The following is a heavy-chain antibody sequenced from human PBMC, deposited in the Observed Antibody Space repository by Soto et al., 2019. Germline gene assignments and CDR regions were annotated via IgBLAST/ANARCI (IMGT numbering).Heavy chain of an antibody. V-gene: IGHV3-74*01. D-gene: IGHD1-1*01. CDR3: VSGERGWDSY. J-gene: IGHJ4*02. Sequence: PGGSLRLSCAASGFTFSSYWMHWVRQAPGKGLVWVSRINSDGSSTTYADSVKGRFTISRDNAKNTLYLRMNSLRAEDTAVYYCVSGERGWDSYWAQGTLATVAP. CDR1: GFTFSSYW. CDR2: INSDGSST.